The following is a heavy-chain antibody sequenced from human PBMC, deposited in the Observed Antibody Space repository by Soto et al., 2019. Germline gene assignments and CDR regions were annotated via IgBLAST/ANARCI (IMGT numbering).Heavy chain of an antibody. CDR1: GYTFTSYG. CDR3: ARDPNDSSAYYHHYYYGMDV. J-gene: IGHJ6*02. V-gene: IGHV1-3*01. CDR2: INAGNGNT. D-gene: IGHD3-22*01. Sequence: ASVKVSCEASGYTFTSYGIHWVRQAPGQRLEWTGWINAGNGNTKYSEKFQGRVTITRDTSASTAYLELSSLRSEDTAVYYCARDPNDSSAYYHHYYYGMDVWGQGTTVTVSS.